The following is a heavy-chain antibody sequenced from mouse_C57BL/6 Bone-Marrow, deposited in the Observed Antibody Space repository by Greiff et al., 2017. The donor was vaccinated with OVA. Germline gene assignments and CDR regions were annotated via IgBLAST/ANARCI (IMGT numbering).Heavy chain of an antibody. CDR1: GFTFSSYA. Sequence: EVQRVESGGGLVKPGGSLKLSCAASGFTFSSYAMSWVRQTPEKRLEWVATISDGGSYTYYPDNVKGRFTISRDNAKNNLYLQMSHLKSEDTAMYYCARDDYVYFDYWGQGTTLTVSS. V-gene: IGHV5-4*01. D-gene: IGHD2-4*01. J-gene: IGHJ2*01. CDR2: ISDGGSYT. CDR3: ARDDYVYFDY.